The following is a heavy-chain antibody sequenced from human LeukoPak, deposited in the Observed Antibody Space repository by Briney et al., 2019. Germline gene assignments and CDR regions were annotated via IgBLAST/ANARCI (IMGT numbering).Heavy chain of an antibody. CDR1: GYSFTSYW. CDR3: ARRGEAMDPFDY. CDR2: IYPGDSDT. J-gene: IGHJ4*02. Sequence: PGEPLKISCKDSGYSFTSYWIGWVRQMPGEGLEWMGIIYPGDSDTRYSPSFQGQVTISADKSINTAYLQWSSLKASDTAIYYCARRGEAMDPFDYWGQGTLVTVSS. V-gene: IGHV5-51*01. D-gene: IGHD5-18*01.